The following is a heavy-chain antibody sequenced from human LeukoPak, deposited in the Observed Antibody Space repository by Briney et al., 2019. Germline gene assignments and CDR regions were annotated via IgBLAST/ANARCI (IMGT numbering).Heavy chain of an antibody. Sequence: GASVTVSCKASGYTFTSYYMHWVRQAPGQGLEWMGIINPSGDSTSYAQKFQGRVTMTRDTSTSTVYMELSSLRSEDTAVYYCARDAGGDYYGSGSYLGYWGQGTLVTVSS. CDR1: GYTFTSYY. D-gene: IGHD3-10*01. V-gene: IGHV1-46*01. CDR2: INPSGDST. J-gene: IGHJ4*02. CDR3: ARDAGGDYYGSGSYLGY.